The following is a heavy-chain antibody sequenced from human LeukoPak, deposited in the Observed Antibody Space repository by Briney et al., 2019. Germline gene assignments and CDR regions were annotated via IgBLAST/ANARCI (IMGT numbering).Heavy chain of an antibody. CDR2: IYPGDSDT. Sequence: GESLKISCKGSGYSFTSYWIGWVRQMPGKGLEWMGIIYPGDSDTRYSPSFQGQVTISADKSISTAYLQWGSLKASDTAMYYCARQLIAAAGPFIHNWFDPWGQGTLVTVSS. CDR1: GYSFTSYW. D-gene: IGHD6-13*01. CDR3: ARQLIAAAGPFIHNWFDP. J-gene: IGHJ5*02. V-gene: IGHV5-51*01.